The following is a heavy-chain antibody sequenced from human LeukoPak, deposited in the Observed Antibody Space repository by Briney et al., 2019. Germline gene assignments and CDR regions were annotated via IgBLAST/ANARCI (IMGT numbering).Heavy chain of an antibody. CDR3: ARYSGYDSFDI. Sequence: LSXXCXVSGGSIRSSSYYWGWIRQPPGKGLEWVGSIYYSGSTYYNPSYYNGSTYYNPSLKSRITISVDTSKNQFSLRLRYVTAADTAVYYCARYSGYDSFDIWGQGTMVTVSS. V-gene: IGHV4-39*07. CDR1: GGSIRSSSYY. CDR2: IYYSGSTYYNPSYYNGST. J-gene: IGHJ3*02. D-gene: IGHD5-12*01.